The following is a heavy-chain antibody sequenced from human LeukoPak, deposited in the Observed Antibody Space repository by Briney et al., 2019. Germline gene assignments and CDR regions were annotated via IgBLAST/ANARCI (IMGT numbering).Heavy chain of an antibody. V-gene: IGHV6-1*01. CDR2: TYYRSKWSF. CDR3: ARGKYTSFDN. Sequence: SQTLSLTCAISGDSIFTNNVAWNWIRQSPSRGLEWLGRTYYRSKWSFDYAVSVKSRITINADTTKNQFSLQLSSVTPEDTAVYYCARGKYTSFDNWGQGTLVTVSS. J-gene: IGHJ4*02. CDR1: GDSIFTNNVA. D-gene: IGHD6-6*01.